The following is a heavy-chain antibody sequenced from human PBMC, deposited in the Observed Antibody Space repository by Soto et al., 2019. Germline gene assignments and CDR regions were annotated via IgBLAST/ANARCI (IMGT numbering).Heavy chain of an antibody. D-gene: IGHD3-16*02. CDR1: GYTFPSYG. V-gene: IGHV1-18*04. CDR3: ARDPYVWGSYRTFDY. Sequence: GASVKVSCKASGYTFPSYGISWVRQAPGQGLEWMGWISAYNGNTNYAQKLQGRVTMTTDTSTSTAYMELRSLRSDDTAVYYCARDPYVWGSYRTFDYWGQGTLVTVSS. CDR2: ISAYNGNT. J-gene: IGHJ4*02.